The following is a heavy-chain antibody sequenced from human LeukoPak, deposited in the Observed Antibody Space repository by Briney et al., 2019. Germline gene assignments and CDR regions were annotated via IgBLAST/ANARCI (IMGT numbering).Heavy chain of an antibody. CDR1: GYTFTSYY. CDR2: INPNSGNT. J-gene: IGHJ3*02. Sequence: GASVKVSCKASGYTFTSYYMHWVRQAPGQGLEWMGWINPNSGNTNYAQNFQGRVTMTRDTSASTVYMELSSLRSEDTAIYYCARIRDGYNDAYDIWGQGTVVTVPS. V-gene: IGHV1-46*01. D-gene: IGHD5-24*01. CDR3: ARIRDGYNDAYDI.